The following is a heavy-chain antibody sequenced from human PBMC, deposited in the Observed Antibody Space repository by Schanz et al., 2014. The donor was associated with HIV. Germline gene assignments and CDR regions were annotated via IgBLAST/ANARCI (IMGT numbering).Heavy chain of an antibody. J-gene: IGHJ6*02. CDR3: AKDRNQYDSRYIGKGNYYYYYGMDV. CDR1: GFTFDNYG. V-gene: IGHV3-30*18. D-gene: IGHD3-22*01. Sequence: QVQLVESGGGVVQPGRSLRLSCVASGFTFDNYGMHWVRQAPGKGLEWVAVISYDGRNKYYADSVKGRFTISRDNSKNTVYLQAKSLRPEDTAVYYCAKDRNQYDSRYIGKGNYYYYYGMDVWGQGTTVTVSS. CDR2: ISYDGRNK.